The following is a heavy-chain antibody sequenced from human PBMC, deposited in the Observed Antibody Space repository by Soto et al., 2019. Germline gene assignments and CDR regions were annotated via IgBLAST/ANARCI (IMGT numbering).Heavy chain of an antibody. CDR2: INSDGSST. V-gene: IGHV3-74*01. Sequence: GGSLRLSCAASGFTFSSYWMHWVRQAPGKGLVWVSRINSDGSSTSYADSVKGRFTISRDNAKNTLYLQMNSLRAEDTAVYYCARVGSSWFNYGMDVWGQGTTVTVSS. J-gene: IGHJ6*02. CDR3: ARVGSSWFNYGMDV. D-gene: IGHD6-13*01. CDR1: GFTFSSYW.